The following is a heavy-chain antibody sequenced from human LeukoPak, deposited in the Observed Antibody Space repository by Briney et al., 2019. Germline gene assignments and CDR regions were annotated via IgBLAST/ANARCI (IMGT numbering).Heavy chain of an antibody. CDR3: ASEYSSGRRFDY. J-gene: IGHJ4*02. Sequence: SETLSLTCAVYGGSFSGYYWSWIRQPPGKGLEWIGEINHRGSTNYNPSLKSRVTISVDTSKNQFSLKLSSVTAADTAVYYCASEYSSGRRFDYWGQGTLVTVSS. V-gene: IGHV4-34*01. CDR2: INHRGST. D-gene: IGHD6-19*01. CDR1: GGSFSGYY.